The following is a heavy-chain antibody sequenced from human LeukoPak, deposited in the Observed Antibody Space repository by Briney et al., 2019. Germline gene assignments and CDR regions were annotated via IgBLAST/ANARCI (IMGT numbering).Heavy chain of an antibody. CDR3: ANLWEMGY. D-gene: IGHD5-24*01. CDR2: VKPDGSEK. J-gene: IGHJ4*02. Sequence: PGGSLRLYCAASGFSFSDYWMSWVRQAPGKGLEWVANVKPDGSEKYYVDSVKGRFTISRDNARDSLYLQMDSLRAEDTAVYYCANLWEMGYWGQGTLVTVSS. CDR1: GFSFSDYW. V-gene: IGHV3-7*01.